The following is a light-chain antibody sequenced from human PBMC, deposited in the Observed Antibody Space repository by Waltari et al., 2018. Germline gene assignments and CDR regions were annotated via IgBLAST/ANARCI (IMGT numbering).Light chain of an antibody. CDR1: SSDVGGYTS. CDR2: DVA. Sequence: QSALTQPVSVSGSPGQSITISCTGTSSDVGGYTSFAWYQQHPNKAPKVIIYDVANRPFGVSNRFSGSKSGSTASLTISGLQTEDEAYYYCSSYTTRSILLFGGGTKVTVL. CDR3: SSYTTRSILL. V-gene: IGLV2-14*03. J-gene: IGLJ2*01.